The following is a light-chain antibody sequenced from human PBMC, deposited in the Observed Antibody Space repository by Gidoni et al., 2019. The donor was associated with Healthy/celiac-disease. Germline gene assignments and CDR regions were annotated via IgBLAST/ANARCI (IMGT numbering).Light chain of an antibody. J-gene: IGLJ2*01. V-gene: IGLV2-23*02. CDR1: SSNVGSYNL. CDR3: CSYAGSSAYVV. Sequence: PGHSITISCTGTSSNVGSYNLVSWYQQHPGKAPKLMIYEVSKRPSGVSNRFSGSKSGNTASLTISGLQAEDEADYYCCSYAGSSAYVVFGGGTKLTVL. CDR2: EVS.